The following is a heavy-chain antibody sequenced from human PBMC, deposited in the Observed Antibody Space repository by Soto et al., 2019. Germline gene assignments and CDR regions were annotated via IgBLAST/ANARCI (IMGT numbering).Heavy chain of an antibody. CDR1: GFTFSSYG. Sequence: GGSLRLSCAASGFTFSSYGMHWVRQAPGKGLEWVAVIWYDGSNKYYADSVKGRFTISRDNSKNTLYLQMNSLRAEDTAVYYCARDKRAARPGGGMDVWGQGTTVTVS. J-gene: IGHJ6*02. V-gene: IGHV3-33*01. CDR3: ARDKRAARPGGGMDV. D-gene: IGHD6-6*01. CDR2: IWYDGSNK.